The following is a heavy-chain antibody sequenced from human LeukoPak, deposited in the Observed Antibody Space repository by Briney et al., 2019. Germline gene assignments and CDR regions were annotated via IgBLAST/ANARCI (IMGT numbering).Heavy chain of an antibody. V-gene: IGHV1-2*06. CDR3: ARDWGLGWGALTGGKSDYYYMDV. D-gene: IGHD1-26*01. J-gene: IGHJ6*03. CDR1: GYTFTGYY. CDR2: INLNSGGP. Sequence: ASMKVSCKASGYTFTGYYMHWVRQAPGQGLDWMGRINLNSGGPNFVQKFRGRVTITMDTSISTAYVAVSRLRSDDTAVYYCARDWGLGWGALTGGKSDYYYMDVWGKGTTVTVSS.